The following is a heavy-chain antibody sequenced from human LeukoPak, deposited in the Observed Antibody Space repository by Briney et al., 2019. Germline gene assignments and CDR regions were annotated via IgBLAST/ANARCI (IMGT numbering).Heavy chain of an antibody. D-gene: IGHD5-12*01. J-gene: IGHJ3*02. CDR1: GFTVSSNY. Sequence: GGSLRLSCAASGFTVSSNYMNWVRQAPGKGLEWVSVIYSGGSTYYADSVKGRFTISRDNAKNSLYLQMNSLRAEDTAVYYCTRDGDIVATDAFDIWGQGTVVTVSS. V-gene: IGHV3-53*01. CDR2: IYSGGST. CDR3: TRDGDIVATDAFDI.